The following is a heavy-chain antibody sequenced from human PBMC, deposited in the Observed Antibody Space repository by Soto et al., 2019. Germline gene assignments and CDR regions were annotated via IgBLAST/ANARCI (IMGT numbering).Heavy chain of an antibody. CDR1: GGSIIRYY. CDR2: IYYSGST. CDR3: AVSSTSSYCLDY. D-gene: IGHD2-2*01. J-gene: IGHJ4*02. V-gene: IGHV4-59*01. Sequence: SETLSLTCTVSGGSIIRYYWSWIRQPPGKGLEWIGYIYYSGSTNYNPSLKSRVTISVDTSKNQFSLKLSSVTAADTAVYYCAVSSTSSYCLDYWGQGTLVTVSS.